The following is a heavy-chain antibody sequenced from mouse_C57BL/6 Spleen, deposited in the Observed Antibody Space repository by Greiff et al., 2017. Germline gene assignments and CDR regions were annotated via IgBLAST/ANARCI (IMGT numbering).Heavy chain of an antibody. D-gene: IGHD2-4*01. CDR2: IDPSDSYT. CDR1: GYTFTSYW. V-gene: IGHV1-59*01. Sequence: QVQLQQPGAELVRPGTSVKLSCKASGYTFTSYWMHWVKQRPGQGLEWIGVIDPSDSYTNYNQKFKGKATLTVDTSSSTAYMQLSSLTSEHSAVYYCASPYDSYFDYWGQGTTLTVSS. CDR3: ASPYDSYFDY. J-gene: IGHJ2*01.